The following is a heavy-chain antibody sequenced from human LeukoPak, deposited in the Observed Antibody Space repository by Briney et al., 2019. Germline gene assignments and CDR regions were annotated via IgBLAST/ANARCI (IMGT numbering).Heavy chain of an antibody. CDR3: ARDDRPSGHDFDY. CDR1: GFTFRDYN. J-gene: IGHJ4*02. D-gene: IGHD6-6*01. Sequence: GGSLRLSCTASGFTFRDYNINWFRQAPGRGLEWVGFIRSKADGGTTEYAASVKGRFTISRDDSKNVAYLQTNNLRAEDTALYYCARDDRPSGHDFDYWGQGTLVTVSS. V-gene: IGHV3-49*03. CDR2: IRSKADGGTT.